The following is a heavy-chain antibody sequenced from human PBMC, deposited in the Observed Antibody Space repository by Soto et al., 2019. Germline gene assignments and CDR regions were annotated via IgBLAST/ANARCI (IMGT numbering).Heavy chain of an antibody. CDR2: IYPGDFDT. CDR1: GYSFKTYL. Sequence: EEYLKICCTGSGYSFKTYLIGLVRQMPGKGLEWMGIIYPGDFDTRYSPSFQGHVTMSVDKSINTAYLQWSSLETSDTAMYYCARFLGYSCGYPESFDLWGQGTPVSVSS. CDR3: ARFLGYSCGYPESFDL. J-gene: IGHJ4*02. V-gene: IGHV5-51*01. D-gene: IGHD5-18*01.